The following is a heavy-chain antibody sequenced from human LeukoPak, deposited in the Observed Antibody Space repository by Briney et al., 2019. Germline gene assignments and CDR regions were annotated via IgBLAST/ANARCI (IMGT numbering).Heavy chain of an antibody. CDR1: GGSISSYY. CDR2: IYYSGST. J-gene: IGHJ6*03. Sequence: SETLSLTCTVSGGSISSYYWSWIRQPPGKGLEWIGYIYYSGSTNYNPSLRSRVTISVDTSKNQFSLKLSSVTAADTAVYHCARGGGVGYYYYYMDVWGKGTTVTISS. CDR3: ARGGGVGYYYYYMDV. V-gene: IGHV4-59*01. D-gene: IGHD1-26*01.